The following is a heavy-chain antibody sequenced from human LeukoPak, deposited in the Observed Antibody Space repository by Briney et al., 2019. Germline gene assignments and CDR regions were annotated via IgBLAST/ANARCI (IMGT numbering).Heavy chain of an antibody. CDR3: ARDRYLDY. J-gene: IGHJ4*02. CDR1: GFTVSSNY. V-gene: IGHV3-53*01. Sequence: GGSLRLSCAAAGFTVSSNYMSWVSQAPGKGLDWFSVNDSYSTAYYEDSVKGRFAFPRDNSKNALYLQMNSLRDEDTAVYYCARDRYLDYWGQGTRVTVSS. CDR2: NDSYSTA.